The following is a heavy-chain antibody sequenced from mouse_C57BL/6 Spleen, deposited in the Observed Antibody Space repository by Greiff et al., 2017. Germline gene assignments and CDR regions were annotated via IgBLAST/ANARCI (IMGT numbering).Heavy chain of an antibody. D-gene: IGHD1-1*01. CDR3: ARWNTTGVGEGVVLCYFDY. Sequence: QVQLQQSGAELVKPGASVKISCKASGYAFSSYWMNWVKQRPGKGLEWIGQIYPGDGDTNYNGKFKGKATLTADKSSSTAYMQLSSLTSEGSAVYYCARWNTTGVGEGVVLCYFDYWGQGTTLTVSS. J-gene: IGHJ2*01. CDR1: GYAFSSYW. CDR2: IYPGDGDT. V-gene: IGHV1-80*01.